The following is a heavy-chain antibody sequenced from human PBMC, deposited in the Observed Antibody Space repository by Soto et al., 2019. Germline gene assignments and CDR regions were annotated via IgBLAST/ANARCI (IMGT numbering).Heavy chain of an antibody. V-gene: IGHV4-34*01. Sequence: SETLSLTCTVSGGAISSGGFYWSWIRQPPGKGLEWIGEINHSGSTNYNPSLKSRVTISVDTSKNQFSLKLSSVTAADTAVYYCAREEGAAFYYDGMDVWGQGTTVTVSS. CDR2: INHSGST. CDR1: GGAISSGGFY. CDR3: AREEGAAFYYDGMDV. J-gene: IGHJ6*02.